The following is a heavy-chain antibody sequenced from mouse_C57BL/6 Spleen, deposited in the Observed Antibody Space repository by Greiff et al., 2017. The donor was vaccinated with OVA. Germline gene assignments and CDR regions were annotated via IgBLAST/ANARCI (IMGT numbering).Heavy chain of an antibody. CDR2: IYPGDGDP. D-gene: IGHD1-1*02. CDR3: ARWCDIH. J-gene: IGHJ2*01. Sequence: QVKLKESGPELVKPGASVKISCKASGYAFSSSWMNWVKQRPGTGLEWIGRIYPGDGDPNYNGKLKGKATLTADKSSSTAYMQLSSLTSEDSAVYFCARWCDIHWGQGTTLTGSS. V-gene: IGHV1-82*01. CDR1: GYAFSSSW.